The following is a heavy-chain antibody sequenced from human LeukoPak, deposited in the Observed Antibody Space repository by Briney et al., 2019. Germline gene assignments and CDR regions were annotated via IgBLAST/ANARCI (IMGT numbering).Heavy chain of an antibody. CDR3: AREEGALGYCSGGSCYYDAFDI. V-gene: IGHV1-2*06. Sequence: ASVKVSCKASGYTFTGYYMHWVRQAPGQGLEWMGRINPNSGGTNYAQEFQGRVTMTRDTSISTAYMELSRLRSDDTAVYYCAREEGALGYCSGGSCYYDAFDIWGQGTMVTVSS. J-gene: IGHJ3*02. CDR1: GYTFTGYY. CDR2: INPNSGGT. D-gene: IGHD2-15*01.